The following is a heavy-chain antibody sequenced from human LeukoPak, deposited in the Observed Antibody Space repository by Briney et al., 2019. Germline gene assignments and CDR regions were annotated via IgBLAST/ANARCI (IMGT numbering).Heavy chain of an antibody. V-gene: IGHV3-23*01. D-gene: IGHD1-26*01. Sequence: GGSLRLSCAASGFTFSSYAMSWVRQAPGKGLEWVSAISGSGGSTYYADSVKGRFTISRDNAKNSLYLQMNSLRAEDTAVYYCASQAGVGATTRTFYYYYYMDVWGKGTTVTVSS. CDR3: ASQAGVGATTRTFYYYYYMDV. CDR2: ISGSGGST. CDR1: GFTFSSYA. J-gene: IGHJ6*03.